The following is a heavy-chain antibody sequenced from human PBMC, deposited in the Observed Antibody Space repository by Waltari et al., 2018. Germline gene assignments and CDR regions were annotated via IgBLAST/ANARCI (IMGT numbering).Heavy chain of an antibody. CDR1: GFTFSTSG. J-gene: IGHJ4*02. V-gene: IGHV3-33*06. CDR2: IWSDGNDK. Sequence: SLRLSCAASGFTFSTSGMHWVRQAPGKGLEWVAHIWSDGNDKYYADSVTGRFTISRDNSKNTLFLEMNSLRAEDTAVYYCAKDYDSSGYNPPQSGYFDYWGQGTLVTVSS. D-gene: IGHD3-22*01. CDR3: AKDYDSSGYNPPQSGYFDY.